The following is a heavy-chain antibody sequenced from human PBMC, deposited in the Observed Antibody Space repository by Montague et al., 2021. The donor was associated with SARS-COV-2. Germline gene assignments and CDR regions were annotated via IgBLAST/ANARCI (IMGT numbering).Heavy chain of an antibody. D-gene: IGHD3-3*01. CDR2: VYPLATN. CDR1: GVPITSDIYF. V-gene: IGHV4-61*02. J-gene: IGHJ5*02. Sequence: SQTLSLTCTVSGVPITSDIYFWHWFRQPAGKGLEWIGRVYPLATNKYNPSLRSRLTLAFDTSKNQISLNLTSVTAADAAVYYCASYDFWSGYTDDLWGPGIRVTVSS. CDR3: ASYDFWSGYTDDL.